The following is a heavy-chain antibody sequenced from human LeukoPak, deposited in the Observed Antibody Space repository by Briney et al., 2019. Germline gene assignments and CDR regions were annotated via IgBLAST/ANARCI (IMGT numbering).Heavy chain of an antibody. Sequence: SVKVSCKASGGTFSSYAISWLRQAPGQGLEWMGGIIPIFGTANYAQKFQGRVTIIADKSTSTAYMELSSLRSEDTAVYYCARDDADSAYADGDYWGQGTLVTVSS. V-gene: IGHV1-69*06. CDR2: IIPIFGTA. CDR3: ARDDADSAYADGDY. CDR1: GGTFSSYA. J-gene: IGHJ4*02. D-gene: IGHD5-12*01.